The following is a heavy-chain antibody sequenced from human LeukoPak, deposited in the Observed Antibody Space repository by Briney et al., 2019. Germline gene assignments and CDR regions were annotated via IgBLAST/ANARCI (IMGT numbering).Heavy chain of an antibody. J-gene: IGHJ4*02. CDR2: ISDSGGNT. Sequence: TGGSLRLSCAASGFTFSSYAMSWVRQAPGKGLGWVSAISDSGGNTYYADSMKGRFTISRDNSKNTLYLQMNSLRADDTAIYYCANARGGWGQGTLVTVSS. D-gene: IGHD3-10*01. CDR1: GFTFSSYA. V-gene: IGHV3-23*01. CDR3: ANARGG.